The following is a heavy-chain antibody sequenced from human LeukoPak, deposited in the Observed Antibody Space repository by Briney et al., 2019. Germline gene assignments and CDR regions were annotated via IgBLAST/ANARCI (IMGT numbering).Heavy chain of an antibody. V-gene: IGHV4-34*01. Sequence: SETLSLTCAAYGGSFSGYYWSWIRQPPGKGLEWIGEINHSGSTNYNPSLKSRVTISVDTSKNQFSLKLSSVTAADTAVYYCARTSYGYYYYYGMDVWGQGTTVTVSS. D-gene: IGHD5-18*01. CDR3: ARTSYGYYYYYGMDV. CDR2: INHSGST. J-gene: IGHJ6*02. CDR1: GGSFSGYY.